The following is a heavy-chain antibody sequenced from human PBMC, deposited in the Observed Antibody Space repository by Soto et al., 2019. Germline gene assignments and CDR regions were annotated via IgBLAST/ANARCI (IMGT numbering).Heavy chain of an antibody. Sequence: GGSLRLSCAASGFTFDDYAMHWVRQAPGKGLEWVSGISWNSGSIGYADSVKGRFTISRDNAKNSLYLQRNSLRAEDTALYYCANAYSGSYRGAFDIWGQGTMVTV. CDR3: ANAYSGSYRGAFDI. D-gene: IGHD1-26*01. CDR2: ISWNSGSI. V-gene: IGHV3-9*01. CDR1: GFTFDDYA. J-gene: IGHJ3*02.